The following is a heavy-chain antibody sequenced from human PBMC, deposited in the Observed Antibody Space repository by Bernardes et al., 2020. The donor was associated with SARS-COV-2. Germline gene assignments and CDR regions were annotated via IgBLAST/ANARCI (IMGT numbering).Heavy chain of an antibody. CDR3: ARVSMKFQLPRHFDL. CDR2: VDYSGAT. Sequence: SETLSLTCTVTAGSLRGNYWAWIRQPPGKALEWIGQVDYSGATNYNPSLKSRVTISAAASANKFFLRVTSVTAADTALYFCARVSMKFQLPRHFDLWGQGALVTVSS. V-gene: IGHV4-34*01. D-gene: IGHD1-1*01. CDR1: AGSLRGNY. J-gene: IGHJ4*02.